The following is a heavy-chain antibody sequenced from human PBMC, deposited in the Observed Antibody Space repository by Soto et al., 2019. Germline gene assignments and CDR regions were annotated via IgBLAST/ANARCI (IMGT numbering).Heavy chain of an antibody. J-gene: IGHJ4*02. D-gene: IGHD5-18*01. Sequence: QVQLVQSGAEVQKPESSVKVSCKAPGGTFSTYAISWVRQAPGQGLEWMGGIIPMFGTANYARRFQDSVTITADESTNTVYMELSSLRSEDTAVYFCASGIQLWLRRINNGYSGWGQGTLVTVSS. CDR3: ASGIQLWLRRINNGYSG. CDR1: GGTFSTYA. V-gene: IGHV1-69*12. CDR2: IIPMFGTA.